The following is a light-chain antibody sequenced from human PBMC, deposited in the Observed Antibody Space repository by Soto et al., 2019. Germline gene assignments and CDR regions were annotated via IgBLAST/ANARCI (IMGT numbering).Light chain of an antibody. Sequence: EIVLTQSPGTLSLSPGDRATLSCRASQSVSSNFLAWYQRKPGQAPRLLIYGASSRATGISDRFSGSGSGTDFTLTISRLEPEDFAVYYCQQYGSSPLTFGGGTKVEIK. J-gene: IGKJ4*01. CDR2: GAS. CDR1: QSVSSNF. V-gene: IGKV3-20*01. CDR3: QQYGSSPLT.